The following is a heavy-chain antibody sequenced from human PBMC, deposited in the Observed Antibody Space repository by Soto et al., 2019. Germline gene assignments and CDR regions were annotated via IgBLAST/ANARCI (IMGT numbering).Heavy chain of an antibody. J-gene: IGHJ4*02. V-gene: IGHV1-46*03. CDR1: GYTFTSYY. D-gene: IGHD6-13*01. CDR3: ARDGIAAAGLRLGGSDY. CDR2: INPSGGST. Sequence: ASVKVSCKASGYTFTSYYMHWVRQAPGQGLEWMGIINPSGGSTSYAQKFQGRVTMTRDTSTSTVYMELSSLRSEDTAVYYCARDGIAAAGLRLGGSDYWGQGTLVTVSS.